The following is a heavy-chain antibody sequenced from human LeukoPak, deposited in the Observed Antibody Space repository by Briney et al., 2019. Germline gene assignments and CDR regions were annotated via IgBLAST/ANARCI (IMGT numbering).Heavy chain of an antibody. CDR1: GFTFSRYS. V-gene: IGHV3-21*01. J-gene: IGHJ3*02. Sequence: PGGSLRLYCAASGFTFSRYSMNWVRQAPGKGLEWVSSISSSSSYIYYADSVKGRFTVSRDNAKNSLYLQMNSLRAEDTAVYYCASDIAVAGTFGTAFDIWGQGTMVTFSS. CDR3: ASDIAVAGTFGTAFDI. CDR2: ISSSSSYI. D-gene: IGHD6-19*01.